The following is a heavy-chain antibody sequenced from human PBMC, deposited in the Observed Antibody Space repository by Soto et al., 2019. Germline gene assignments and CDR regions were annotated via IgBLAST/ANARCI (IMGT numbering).Heavy chain of an antibody. V-gene: IGHV4-59*01. CDR1: GGSMNNFY. Sequence: PSETLSLTCTVPGGSMNNFYWSWIRQPPGKGLEWIGYVSYSDSSHYNPSLKSRVTISVDTSKNQLSLKLTSVTAADTAAYYCALDGSYIDTSALHRTHDFDFWGQGTLVTVSS. CDR3: ALDGSYIDTSALHRTHDFDF. CDR2: VSYSDSS. D-gene: IGHD3-22*01. J-gene: IGHJ4*02.